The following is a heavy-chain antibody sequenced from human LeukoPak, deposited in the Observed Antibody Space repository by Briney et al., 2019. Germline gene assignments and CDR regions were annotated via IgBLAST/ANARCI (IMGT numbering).Heavy chain of an antibody. CDR1: GFTFSSYA. J-gene: IGHJ4*02. Sequence: QSGGSLRLSCAASGFTFSSYAMNWVRQAPGKGLEWVSGISGSDDGTYYADSVKGRFTISRDIPRNTLYLQMNSLRAEDTAVYYCAKDSGHSSSWYYWGQGTLVTVSS. CDR3: AKDSGHSSSWYY. CDR2: ISGSDDGT. V-gene: IGHV3-23*01. D-gene: IGHD6-13*01.